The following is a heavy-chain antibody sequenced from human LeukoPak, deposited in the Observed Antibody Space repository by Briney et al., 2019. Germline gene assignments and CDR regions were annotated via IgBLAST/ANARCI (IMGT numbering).Heavy chain of an antibody. Sequence: SETLSLTCTVSGGSISSYYWSWIRQPAGKELGWIGRIYTSGSPNYNPSLKSRVTMSVDTSKNQFSLKLSSVTAADTAVYYCARGGYCSSTSCYTSSAYYMDVWGKGTTVTVSS. D-gene: IGHD2-2*02. V-gene: IGHV4-4*07. CDR3: ARGGYCSSTSCYTSSAYYMDV. J-gene: IGHJ6*03. CDR1: GGSISSYY. CDR2: IYTSGSP.